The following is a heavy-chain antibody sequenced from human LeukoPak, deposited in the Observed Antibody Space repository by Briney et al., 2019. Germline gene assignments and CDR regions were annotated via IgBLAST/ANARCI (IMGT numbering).Heavy chain of an antibody. CDR3: ARESALTGYYFDY. D-gene: IGHD3-9*01. Sequence: GGSLRLSCAASGFTVSGNYMNWVRQAPGKGLEWVSVIYSGGNTYYADSVKGRFTISRDNSKNTLFLQMNSLRAEDTAVYYCARESALTGYYFDYWGQGTLVTVSS. CDR1: GFTVSGNY. CDR2: IYSGGNT. J-gene: IGHJ4*02. V-gene: IGHV3-53*01.